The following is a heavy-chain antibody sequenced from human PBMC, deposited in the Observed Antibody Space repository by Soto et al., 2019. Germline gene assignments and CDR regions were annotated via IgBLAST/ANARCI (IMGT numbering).Heavy chain of an antibody. V-gene: IGHV3-23*01. D-gene: IGHD2-15*01. CDR3: AKAGYCGGGSCYQRSAFDI. J-gene: IGHJ3*02. Sequence: GGSLRLSCAASGFTFSSYAMTWVRQAPGKGLEWVSAISGSGGSTYYADSVKGRFSISRDNSKNTLYLQMNSLRAEDTAVYYCAKAGYCGGGSCYQRSAFDIWGQGTMVTVSS. CDR2: ISGSGGST. CDR1: GFTFSSYA.